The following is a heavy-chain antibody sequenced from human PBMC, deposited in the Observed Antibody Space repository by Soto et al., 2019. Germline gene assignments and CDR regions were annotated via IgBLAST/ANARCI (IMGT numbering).Heavy chain of an antibody. D-gene: IGHD6-13*01. J-gene: IGHJ4*02. CDR1: GGSFTNYY. V-gene: IGHV4-34*01. Sequence: SETLSLTCAVHGGSFTNYYGCWIRQSPGKGLEWIGEVSHTGHTNYNPSLKSRVTMSIDTSKNQFFLKLNSVTAADIGMYYCARNGGSTWFYFDSWGQGTVVTVS. CDR2: VSHTGHT. CDR3: ARNGGSTWFYFDS.